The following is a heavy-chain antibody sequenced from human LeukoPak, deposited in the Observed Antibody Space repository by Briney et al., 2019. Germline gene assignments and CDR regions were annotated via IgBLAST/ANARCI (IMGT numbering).Heavy chain of an antibody. CDR2: INPNSGGT. D-gene: IGHD4-17*01. J-gene: IGHJ3*02. V-gene: IGHV1-2*02. CDR1: GYTFTGYY. CDR3: ARGPRYGDYGTNDAFDI. Sequence: ASVKVSCKASGYTFTGYYMHWVRQAPGQGLEWMGWINPNSGGTNYAQKFQGRVTMTRDTSISTAYMELSRLRSDDTAVYYCARGPRYGDYGTNDAFDIWGQGTMVTVSS.